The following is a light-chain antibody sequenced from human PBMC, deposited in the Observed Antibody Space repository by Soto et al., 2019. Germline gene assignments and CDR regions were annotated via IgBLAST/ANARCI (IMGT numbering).Light chain of an antibody. CDR2: GAS. Sequence: EIVLTQSPGTLSLSPGERATPSCRASQRVSSSYLAWYKQKPGQAPRLLIYGASSRATGIPDRFSGSGSGTDFTLTISRLEPEDFAVYYCQQYGSSPPLTFGGGTKVDIK. CDR3: QQYGSSPPLT. J-gene: IGKJ4*01. CDR1: QRVSSSY. V-gene: IGKV3-20*01.